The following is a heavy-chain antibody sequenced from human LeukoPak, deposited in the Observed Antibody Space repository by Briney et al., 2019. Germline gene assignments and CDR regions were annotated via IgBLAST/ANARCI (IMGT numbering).Heavy chain of an antibody. J-gene: IGHJ4*02. CDR2: IYISGST. V-gene: IGHV4-4*07. CDR1: GGSISSYY. D-gene: IGHD6-13*01. CDR3: AREPAAAGSFDY. Sequence: SSETLSLTCTVSGGSISSYYWSWIRQPAGKGLEWTGRIYISGSTNYNPSLKSRVTMSVDTSKNQFSLKLSSVTAADTAVYYCAREPAAAGSFDYWGQGTLVTVSS.